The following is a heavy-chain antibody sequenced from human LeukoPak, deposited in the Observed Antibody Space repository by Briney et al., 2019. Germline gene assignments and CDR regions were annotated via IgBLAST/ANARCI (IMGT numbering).Heavy chain of an antibody. CDR3: ARDPIRFLEWSYFDY. D-gene: IGHD3-3*01. CDR1: GFTFSSYA. J-gene: IGHJ4*02. V-gene: IGHV3-21*01. Sequence: PGGSLRLSCAASGFTFSSYAMSWVRQAPGKGLEWVSSISSSSSYIYYADSVKGRFTISRDNAKNSLYLQMNSLRAEDTAVYYCARDPIRFLEWSYFDYWGQGTLVTVSS. CDR2: ISSSSSYI.